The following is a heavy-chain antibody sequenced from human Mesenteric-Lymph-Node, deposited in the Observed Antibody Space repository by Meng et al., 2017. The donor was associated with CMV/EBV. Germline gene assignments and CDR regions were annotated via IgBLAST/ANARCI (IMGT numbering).Heavy chain of an antibody. J-gene: IGHJ4*02. CDR1: GFPFSSYW. CDR3: ARSGYTYATYYFDY. D-gene: IGHD5-18*01. CDR2: IKQDGSEK. Sequence: LSLTCAASGFPFSSYWMSWVRQAPGKGLEWVANIKQDGSEKYYVDSVKGRFTISRDNAKNSLYLQMNSLRAEDTAVYYCARSGYTYATYYFDYWGQGTLVTVSS. V-gene: IGHV3-7*01.